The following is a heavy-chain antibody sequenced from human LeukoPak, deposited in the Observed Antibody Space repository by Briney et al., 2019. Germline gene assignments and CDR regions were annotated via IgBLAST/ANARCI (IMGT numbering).Heavy chain of an antibody. CDR3: ARGSSSWYHNWFDP. CDR2: IFYSGTT. CDR1: GGSISGYY. J-gene: IGHJ5*02. V-gene: IGHV4-59*08. Sequence: SETLSLTCIISGGSISGYYWNWIRQPPGKGLEWIGYIFYSGTTNYNPSLESRVTISVDTSKSQFSLKVTSVTAADTAVYYCARGSSSWYHNWFDPWGQGTLVTVSS. D-gene: IGHD6-13*01.